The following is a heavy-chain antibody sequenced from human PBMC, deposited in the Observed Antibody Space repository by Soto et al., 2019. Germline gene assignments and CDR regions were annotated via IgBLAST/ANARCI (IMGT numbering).Heavy chain of an antibody. V-gene: IGHV4-31*03. D-gene: IGHD1-26*01. CDR1: GGSISSGGYY. Sequence: SETLSLTCTVSGGSISSGGYYWSWIRQHPGKGLEWIGYIYYSGSTYYNPSLKSRVTISEDTSKNQFSLKLSSVTAADTAVYYCARDTTQALDYWGQGTLVTVSS. CDR2: IYYSGST. J-gene: IGHJ4*02. CDR3: ARDTTQALDY.